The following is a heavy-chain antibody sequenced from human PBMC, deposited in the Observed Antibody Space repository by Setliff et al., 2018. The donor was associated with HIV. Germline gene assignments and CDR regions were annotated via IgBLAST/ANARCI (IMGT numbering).Heavy chain of an antibody. J-gene: IGHJ4*02. CDR2: ISASNGDT. CDR3: ARAGAEVTSHFDW. V-gene: IGHV1-18*01. D-gene: IGHD2-21*02. CDR1: GGTFNIFS. Sequence: ASVKVSCKTTGGTFNIFSITWVRQAPGQGLEWMGWISASNGDTNYAQKFQGRVTMTTDTSTSTAYMELRSLRSDDTAVYYCARAGAEVTSHFDWWGQGTLVTVSS.